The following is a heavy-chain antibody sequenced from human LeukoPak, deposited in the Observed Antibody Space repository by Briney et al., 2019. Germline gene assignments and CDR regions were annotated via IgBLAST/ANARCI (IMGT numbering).Heavy chain of an antibody. Sequence: SETLSLTCSVSAGSITSYYWSWIREPPGKGLEWIGYIYHTGSSNYNPSLKSRVTISLDMSKTQFSLKLSSVTAADTAVYYCVGVSGSYSSGDYWGQGTPVTVSS. CDR3: VGVSGSYSSGDY. CDR2: IYHTGSS. V-gene: IGHV4-59*01. CDR1: AGSITSYY. J-gene: IGHJ4*02. D-gene: IGHD3-10*01.